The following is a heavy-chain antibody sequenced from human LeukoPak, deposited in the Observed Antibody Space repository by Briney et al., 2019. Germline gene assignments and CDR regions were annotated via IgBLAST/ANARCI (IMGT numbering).Heavy chain of an antibody. CDR2: IYYSGST. Sequence: SETLSLTCTVSGGSISSYYWSWIRQPPGKGLEWIGYIYYSGSTYYNPSLKSRVTISVDTSKNQFSLKLSSVTAADTAVYYCARAPSIESYYYYMDVWGKGTTVTVSS. V-gene: IGHV4-59*12. CDR1: GGSISSYY. J-gene: IGHJ6*03. CDR3: ARAPSIESYYYYMDV.